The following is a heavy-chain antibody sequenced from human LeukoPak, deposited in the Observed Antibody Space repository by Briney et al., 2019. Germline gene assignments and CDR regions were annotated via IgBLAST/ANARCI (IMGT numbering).Heavy chain of an antibody. D-gene: IGHD1-26*01. CDR1: GFTVSSNY. Sequence: GGSLRLSCAASGFTVSSNYMSWVRQAPGKGLEGVSVIYSGGSTFYADSVKGRFTISRDNSKNTLYLQMNSLRAEDTAVYYCARGGSYLSAFDIWGQGTMVTVSS. CDR2: IYSGGST. J-gene: IGHJ3*02. V-gene: IGHV3-53*01. CDR3: ARGGSYLSAFDI.